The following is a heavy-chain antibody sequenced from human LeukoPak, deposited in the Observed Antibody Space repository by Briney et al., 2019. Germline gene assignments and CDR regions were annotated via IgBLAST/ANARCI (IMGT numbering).Heavy chain of an antibody. Sequence: GGSLRLSCAASGFTLSSHSMNWVRQAPGKGLEWVSSISSSSSYIYYADSVKGRFTISRDNAKNSLYLQMNSLRAEDTAVYYCARGYSYETPPDYWGQGTLVTVSS. CDR3: ARGYSYETPPDY. CDR1: GFTLSSHS. J-gene: IGHJ4*02. CDR2: ISSSSSYI. V-gene: IGHV3-21*01. D-gene: IGHD5-18*01.